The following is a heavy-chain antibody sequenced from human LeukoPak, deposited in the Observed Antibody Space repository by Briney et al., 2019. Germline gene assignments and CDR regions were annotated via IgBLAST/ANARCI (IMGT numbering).Heavy chain of an antibody. CDR1: GSTVSSNY. Sequence: TGGSLRLSCAVSGSTVSSNYMTWVRQAPGKGLEWVSVIYSGGSIYYADSVKGRFTISRDISKNTVDLQLNSLRAEDTAVYYCASGKETSMAQGYWGQGTLVTVPS. J-gene: IGHJ4*02. D-gene: IGHD5-18*01. CDR2: IYSGGSI. V-gene: IGHV3-53*01. CDR3: ASGKETSMAQGY.